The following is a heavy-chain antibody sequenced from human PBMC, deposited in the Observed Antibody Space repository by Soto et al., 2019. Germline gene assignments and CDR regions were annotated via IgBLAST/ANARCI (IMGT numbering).Heavy chain of an antibody. Sequence: GASVKVSCKASGYTFTSYGISWVRQAPGQGLEWMGWISAYNGNTNYAQKPQGRVSMTTDTSTSTAYMELRSLRSDDTAVYYCARGYYYASSVNLNWFDPWGQGTLVTVSS. CDR2: ISAYNGNT. CDR1: GYTFTSYG. D-gene: IGHD3-22*01. CDR3: ARGYYYASSVNLNWFDP. J-gene: IGHJ5*02. V-gene: IGHV1-18*01.